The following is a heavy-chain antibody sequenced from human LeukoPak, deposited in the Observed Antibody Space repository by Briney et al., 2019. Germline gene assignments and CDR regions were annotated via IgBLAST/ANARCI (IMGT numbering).Heavy chain of an antibody. CDR3: ARSIPYGTTWYGRSDY. J-gene: IGHJ4*02. CDR2: ISPTGSTT. D-gene: IGHD6-13*01. CDR1: GFSFSGHW. Sequence: GGSLRLSCTASGFSFSGHWMHWARQLPGKGLVWVSRISPTGSTTSYADSVKGRFTVSRDNAKNTLYLQVNNLRAEDTAIYYCARSIPYGTTWYGRSDYWGQGTLVTVSS. V-gene: IGHV3-74*01.